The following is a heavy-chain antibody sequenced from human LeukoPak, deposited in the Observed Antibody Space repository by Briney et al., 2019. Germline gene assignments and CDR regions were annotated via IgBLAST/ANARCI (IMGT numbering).Heavy chain of an antibody. CDR1: GFIFRSYA. D-gene: IGHD3-3*01. J-gene: IGHJ4*02. Sequence: GGSLRLSCVGSGFIFRSYAVTWVRQAPGKGLDWVSSITANGDSTYYADSVKGRFTISRDNSKNTLYLQMTSVRAEDTAVCYCATFGVIVRNNYLDYWGQGALVAVSS. V-gene: IGHV3-23*01. CDR2: ITANGDST. CDR3: ATFGVIVRNNYLDY.